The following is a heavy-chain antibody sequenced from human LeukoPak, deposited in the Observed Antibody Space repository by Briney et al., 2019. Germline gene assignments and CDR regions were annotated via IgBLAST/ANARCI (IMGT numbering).Heavy chain of an antibody. V-gene: IGHV1-69*05. CDR1: GGIFSSHG. Sequence: ASVKVSCKASGGIFSSHGVSWVRQAPGQGLEWIGRVIPTFNIRNYAQKFQGRVTITTDESTSTAYMELSSLRSEDTAVYYCASGGASNSSRGGFDPWGQGTLVTVSS. CDR2: VIPTFNIR. CDR3: ASGGASNSSRGGFDP. D-gene: IGHD6-13*01. J-gene: IGHJ5*02.